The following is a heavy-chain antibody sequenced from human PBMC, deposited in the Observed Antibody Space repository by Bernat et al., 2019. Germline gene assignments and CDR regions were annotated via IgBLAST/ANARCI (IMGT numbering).Heavy chain of an antibody. J-gene: IGHJ4*02. D-gene: IGHD3-22*01. V-gene: IGHV3-7*01. Sequence: DVQLVESGGGLVQPGGSLRLSRAASGFTFSHYWMSWVRQAPGKGLEWVANIKEDGSEKYYVDSVKGRFTISRDNAKNSLYLQMNSLRAEDTAVYFCARDNYDTSPLDYWGQGTLVSVSS. CDR1: GFTFSHYW. CDR2: IKEDGSEK. CDR3: ARDNYDTSPLDY.